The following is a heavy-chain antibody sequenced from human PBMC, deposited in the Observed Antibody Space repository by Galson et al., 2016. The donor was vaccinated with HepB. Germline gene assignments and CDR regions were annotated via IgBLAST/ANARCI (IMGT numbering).Heavy chain of an antibody. D-gene: IGHD6-13*01. CDR3: VRRLAAAAGGRGDF. Sequence: SLRLSCAASKFTFEDYTMHWVRQAPGKGLEWVCLINWDGSETSYADSVEGRFTISRDNTKNSLYLQMTSLKASDTGIYFCVRRLAAAAGGRGDFWGQGTLVTVSS. V-gene: IGHV3-43*01. J-gene: IGHJ4*02. CDR1: KFTFEDYT. CDR2: INWDGSET.